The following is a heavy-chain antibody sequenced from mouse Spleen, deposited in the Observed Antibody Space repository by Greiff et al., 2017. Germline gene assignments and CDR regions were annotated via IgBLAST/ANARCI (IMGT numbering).Heavy chain of an antibody. V-gene: IGHV1-59*01. D-gene: IGHD2-4*01. Sequence: QVQLQQPGAELVRPGTSVTLSCKASGYTFTSYWMHWVKQRPGQGLEWIGVIDPSDSYTNYNQKFKGKATLTVDTSSSTAYMQLSSLTSEDSAVYHCARTHYDYDEGFAYWGQGTLVTVSA. CDR1: GYTFTSYW. CDR3: ARTHYDYDEGFAY. J-gene: IGHJ3*01. CDR2: IDPSDSYT.